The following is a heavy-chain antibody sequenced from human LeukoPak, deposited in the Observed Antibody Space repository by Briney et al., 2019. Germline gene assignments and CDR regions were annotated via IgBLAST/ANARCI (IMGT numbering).Heavy chain of an antibody. CDR2: ISGDGDKT. CDR1: GFRFDGYA. D-gene: IGHD3-16*01. CDR3: VKFDYEDASQI. Sequence: GGSLRLSCVASGFRFDGYAMHWVRQTPTRGLEWVSLISGDGDKTYYEDSVKGRFTISRDNRKNSLFLQMNSVRTEDAALYYCVKFDYEDASQIWGQGTLVTVSP. J-gene: IGHJ3*02. V-gene: IGHV3-43*02.